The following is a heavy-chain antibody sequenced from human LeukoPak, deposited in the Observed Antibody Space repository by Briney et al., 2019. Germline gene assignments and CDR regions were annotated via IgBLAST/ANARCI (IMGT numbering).Heavy chain of an antibody. CDR1: SRSISDYY. CDR2: IYYSGTT. CDR3: ARGGLENGYHSNDGFDI. D-gene: IGHD2-2*03. Sequence: SETLSLTCTVSSRSISDYYWSWIRQPPGKGLEWIGYIYYSGTTKYHNSLKSRVTISVDTSKNHFSLKLSSVTAADTAVYYCARGGLENGYHSNDGFDIRGQGTMVTVSS. J-gene: IGHJ3*02. V-gene: IGHV4-59*01.